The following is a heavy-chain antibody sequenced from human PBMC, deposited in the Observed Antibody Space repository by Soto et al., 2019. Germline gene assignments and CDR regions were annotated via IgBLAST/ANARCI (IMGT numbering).Heavy chain of an antibody. J-gene: IGHJ3*02. V-gene: IGHV4-31*03. Sequence: QVQLQESGPGLVKPSQTLSLTCTVSGVSISSGGYYWSWIRQHPGKGLEWIGYIYYTGSTYYNPSLKSRVTMSLDTSKNQFSLKLSSVTVADTAGYYCARGSQLERDAFDIWGQGTMVTVSS. CDR3: ARGSQLERDAFDI. CDR1: GVSISSGGYY. CDR2: IYYTGST. D-gene: IGHD1-1*01.